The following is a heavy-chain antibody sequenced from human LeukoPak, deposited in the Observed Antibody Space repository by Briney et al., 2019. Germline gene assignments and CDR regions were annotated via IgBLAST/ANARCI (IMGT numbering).Heavy chain of an antibody. CDR3: ARGPDSGSYFAWFDP. J-gene: IGHJ5*02. CDR2: INHSGST. Sequence: PSETLSLTCAVYGGSFSGFYWSWVRQPPGKGLEWIGEINHSGSTYYNPSFKSRVTILVDTSRNQLSLKLTSVTAADTAVYYCARGPDSGSYFAWFDPWGQGTLVTVSS. D-gene: IGHD3-10*01. V-gene: IGHV4-34*01. CDR1: GGSFSGFY.